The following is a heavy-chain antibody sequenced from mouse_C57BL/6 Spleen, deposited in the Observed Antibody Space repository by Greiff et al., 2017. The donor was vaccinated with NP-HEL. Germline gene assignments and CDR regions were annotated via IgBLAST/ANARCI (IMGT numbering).Heavy chain of an antibody. CDR3: ARKDYSNYGGYFDV. CDR2: IYPRSGNT. CDR1: GYTFRSYG. D-gene: IGHD2-5*01. J-gene: IGHJ1*03. V-gene: IGHV1-81*01. Sequence: QVHVKQSGAELARPGASVKLSCKASGYTFRSYGISWVKQRTGQGLEWIGEIYPRSGNTYYNEKFKGKATLTADKSSSTAYMELRSLTSEDSAVYFCARKDYSNYGGYFDVWGTGTTVTVSS.